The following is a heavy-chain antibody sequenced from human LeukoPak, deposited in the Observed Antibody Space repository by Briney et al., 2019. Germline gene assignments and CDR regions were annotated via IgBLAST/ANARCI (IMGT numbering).Heavy chain of an antibody. D-gene: IGHD2-2*01. Sequence: SETLSLTCAVYGGSFSGYFWSWIRQPRGMGQEWMGEINHSGSTNYYPADKSRVTTSVATSKIQFSLKLSSVTAADTTVYYWARGDIVVVPAALVVWGQGTTVTVSS. CDR2: INHSGST. J-gene: IGHJ6*02. V-gene: IGHV4-34*01. CDR1: GGSFSGYF. CDR3: ARGDIVVVPAALVV.